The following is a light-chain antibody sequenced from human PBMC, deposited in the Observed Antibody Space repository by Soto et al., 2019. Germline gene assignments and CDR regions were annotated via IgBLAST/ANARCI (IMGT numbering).Light chain of an antibody. CDR3: QQYDNLPLT. CDR2: DAS. V-gene: IGKV1-33*01. J-gene: IGKJ3*01. Sequence: DIQMTQSPSSLSASVGDRVTITCQASQDITNSLNWYQQKPGKAPKVLIYDASILETGVPSRFSGSGSGTDFTFTISSLQPEDVVTYYCQQYDNLPLTFGPGTTVDIE. CDR1: QDITNS.